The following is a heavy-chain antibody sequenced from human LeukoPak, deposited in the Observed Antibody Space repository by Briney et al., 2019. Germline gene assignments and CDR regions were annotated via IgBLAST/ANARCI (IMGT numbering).Heavy chain of an antibody. CDR3: ARGKYCIGGNCYANWFDP. J-gene: IGHJ5*02. Sequence: SETLSLTCTVSGGSISSGTYYWSWIRQHPGKGLEWIGYIYYSGSTYYNPSLKSRVTISVDTSKNQSSLKLSSVTAADTAVYYCARGKYCIGGNCYANWFDPWGQGTLVTVSS. CDR2: IYYSGST. V-gene: IGHV4-31*03. D-gene: IGHD2-15*01. CDR1: GGSISSGTYY.